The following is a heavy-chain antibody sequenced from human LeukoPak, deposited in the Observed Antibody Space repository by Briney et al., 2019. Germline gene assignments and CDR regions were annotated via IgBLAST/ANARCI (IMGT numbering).Heavy chain of an antibody. CDR1: GFTFSSYW. J-gene: IGHJ3*02. V-gene: IGHV3-7*01. D-gene: IGHD3-10*01. CDR3: VRVDDGSGSYYRAFDI. CDR2: IKQDGSEK. Sequence: GGSLRLSCAASGFTFSSYWMTWVRQAPGKGLEWVANIKQDGSEKHYVDSVKGRFTISRDNAKNSLYLQMNSLRAEDTAVYYCVRVDDGSGSYYRAFDIWGQGTMVTVSS.